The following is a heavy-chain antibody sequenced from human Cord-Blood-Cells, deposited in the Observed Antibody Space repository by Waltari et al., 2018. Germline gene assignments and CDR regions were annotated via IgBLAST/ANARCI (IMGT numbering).Heavy chain of an antibody. V-gene: IGHV4-34*01. CDR3: ARSEQWLAQDAFDI. CDR2: INHSGST. CDR1: GWSFGGFY. J-gene: IGHJ3*02. Sequence: QVQLQQWGAGRLKPSEPLCPTCAVYGWSFGGFYWGWVPPPPGTGLEWIGEINHSGSTNYNPSLKSRVTISVDTSKNHFSLKLSSVTAADTAVYYGARSEQWLAQDAFDIWGQGTMVTVSS. D-gene: IGHD6-19*01.